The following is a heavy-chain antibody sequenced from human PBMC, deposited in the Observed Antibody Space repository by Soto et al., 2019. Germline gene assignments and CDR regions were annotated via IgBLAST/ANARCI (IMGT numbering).Heavy chain of an antibody. CDR2: IPQDGVDG. J-gene: IGHJ6*02. V-gene: IGHV3-7*03. Sequence: DVKLVESGGGMVQPGDSLILSCEVSGFIFSMYSMSWDRQTPGKGLEWVAKIPQDGVDGHYADAVKGRFTISRDNGKNSLYLQMNNMRAEDTAVYFFARDHLKMTAHDLFYGSDVCVRGAKVTVAS. CDR3: ARDHLKMTAHDLFYGSDV. CDR1: GFIFSMYS. D-gene: IGHD2-21*02.